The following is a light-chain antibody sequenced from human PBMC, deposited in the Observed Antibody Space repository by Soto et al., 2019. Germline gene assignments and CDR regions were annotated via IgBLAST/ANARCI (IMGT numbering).Light chain of an antibody. CDR3: QQRYNWLT. V-gene: IGKV3-11*01. CDR1: QTVSSY. CDR2: GVS. J-gene: IGKJ4*01. Sequence: MVLPQSPATLSLSPGEKANLSCRARQTVSSYLSWYQHKPGQAPRLLIYGVSNRATGIPARFSGSGSGTDFTLSNSSLDSEDSAGFYFQQRYNWLTLGGGAMVEIK.